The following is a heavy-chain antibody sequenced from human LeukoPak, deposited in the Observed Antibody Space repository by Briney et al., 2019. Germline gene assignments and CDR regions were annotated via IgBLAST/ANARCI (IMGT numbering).Heavy chain of an antibody. J-gene: IGHJ5*02. CDR1: GGSLSSGDYY. CDR2: IYYSGST. CDR3: AREDYTNWFDP. D-gene: IGHD3-3*01. V-gene: IGHV4-30-4*01. Sequence: SETLSLTCTVSGGSLSSGDYYWGWVRQPPGRGLEWIGYIYYSGSTYYNPSLKSRVTISVDTSKNQFSLKLSSVTAADTAVYYCAREDYTNWFDPWGQGTLVTVSS.